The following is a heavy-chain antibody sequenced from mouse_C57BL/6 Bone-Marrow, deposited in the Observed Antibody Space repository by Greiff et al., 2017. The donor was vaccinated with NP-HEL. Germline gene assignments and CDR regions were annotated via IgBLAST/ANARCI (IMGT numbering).Heavy chain of an antibody. CDR1: GYTFTDYY. CDR2: INPNNGGT. J-gene: IGHJ4*01. V-gene: IGHV1-26*01. Sequence: VQLQQSGPELVKPGASVKISCKASGYTFTDYYMNWVKQSHGKSLEWIGDINPNNGGTSYNQKFKGKATLTVDKSSSTAYMELRSLTSEDSAVYYCARDYDGADAMDYWGQGTSVTVSS. D-gene: IGHD2-4*01. CDR3: ARDYDGADAMDY.